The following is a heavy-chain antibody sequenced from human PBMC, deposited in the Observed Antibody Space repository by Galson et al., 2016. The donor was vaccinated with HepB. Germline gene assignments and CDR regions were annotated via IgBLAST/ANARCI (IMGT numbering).Heavy chain of an antibody. J-gene: IGHJ6*02. CDR3: AHTSSTSTWTFYYYFTLDV. Sequence: PALVKPTQTLTLTCTFSGFSLNGYSVGVGWMRQPPGKALEWLALIYWDDDKRYSPSLKSRLTITKDTSKNQVVLTITNVDPVDTATYYCAHTSSTSTWTFYYYFTLDVWGQGTTVTVSS. D-gene: IGHD2-2*01. CDR2: IYWDDDK. V-gene: IGHV2-5*02. CDR1: GFSLNGYSVG.